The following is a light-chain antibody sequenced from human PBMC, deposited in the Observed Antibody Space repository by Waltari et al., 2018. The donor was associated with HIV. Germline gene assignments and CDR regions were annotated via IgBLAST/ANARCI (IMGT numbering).Light chain of an antibody. J-gene: IGKJ1*01. CDR1: QSISSY. CDR3: QQSYSTPPT. Sequence: DIQMTQSPSSLSASVGDRVTITCRASQSISSYLNWFQQKPGKAPKLLIYAASALQTGVPSRFSGSGSGTDFTLTISSLQAEDFATYYCQQSYSTPPTFGQGTKVEIK. V-gene: IGKV1-39*01. CDR2: AAS.